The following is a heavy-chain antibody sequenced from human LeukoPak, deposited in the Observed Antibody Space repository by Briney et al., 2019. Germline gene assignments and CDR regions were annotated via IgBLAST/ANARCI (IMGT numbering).Heavy chain of an antibody. CDR3: AKDKEQLTWDY. CDR1: GFTFSSYW. CDR2: ISYDGSNK. D-gene: IGHD6-13*01. J-gene: IGHJ4*02. Sequence: GGSLRLSCAASGFTFSSYWMNWVRQAPGKGLEWVAVISYDGSNKYYADSVKGRFTISRDNSKNTLYLQMNSLRAEDTAVYYCAKDKEQLTWDYWGQGTLVTVSS. V-gene: IGHV3-30*18.